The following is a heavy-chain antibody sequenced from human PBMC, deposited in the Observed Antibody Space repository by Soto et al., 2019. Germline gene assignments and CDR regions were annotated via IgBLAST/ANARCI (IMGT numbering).Heavy chain of an antibody. V-gene: IGHV2-5*02. CDR2: IYWDDAK. J-gene: IGHJ4*02. D-gene: IGHD6-13*01. Sequence: QITLTESGPTLVKPTQTLTLTCTFSGFSFSTSAVGVRWISRPPGKALECLALIYWDDAKRYRPFLKSRLTITNANSTNPVVLTMANVDPMDTATYYCAHLCWAASGTRYYFDYSGQRTMVTVSS. CDR1: GFSFSTSAVG. CDR3: AHLCWAASGTRYYFDY.